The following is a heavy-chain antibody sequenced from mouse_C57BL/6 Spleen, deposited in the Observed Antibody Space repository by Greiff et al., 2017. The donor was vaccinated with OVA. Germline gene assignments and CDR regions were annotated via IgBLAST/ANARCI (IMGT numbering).Heavy chain of an antibody. CDR2: IDPSDSYT. D-gene: IGHD1-1*01. V-gene: IGHV1-69*01. J-gene: IGHJ4*01. CDR3: ARSRPTTVVAMDY. Sequence: VKLQESGAELVMPGASVKLSCKASGYTFTSYWMHWVKQRPGQGLEWIGEIDPSDSYTNYNQKFKGKSTLTVDKSSSTAYMQLSSLTSEDSAVYYCARSRPTTVVAMDYWGQGTSVTVSS. CDR1: GYTFTSYW.